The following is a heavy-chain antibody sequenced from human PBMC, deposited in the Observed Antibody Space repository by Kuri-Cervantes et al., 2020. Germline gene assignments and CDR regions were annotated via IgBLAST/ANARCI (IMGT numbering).Heavy chain of an antibody. J-gene: IGHJ5*02. CDR2: ITHTGST. CDR1: GGSFSDDH. V-gene: IGHV4-34*01. D-gene: IGHD6-19*01. Sequence: SETLSLTCAVYGGSFSDDHWIWIRQPPGKGLEWIGQITHTGSTNCNPSLKSRVTISVDTSKNQFSLKLNSVTAADTAVYYCARLRAVAGTFSATYWFDPWGQGTLVTVSS. CDR3: ARLRAVAGTFSATYWFDP.